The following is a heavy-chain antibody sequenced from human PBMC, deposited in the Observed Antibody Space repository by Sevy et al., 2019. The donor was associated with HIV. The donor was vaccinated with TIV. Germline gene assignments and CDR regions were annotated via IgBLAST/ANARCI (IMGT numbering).Heavy chain of an antibody. Sequence: GGSLRLSCAASGFTFSSYAMHWVRQAPGKGLEWVAVISYAGSNKYYADSVKGRFTISRDNSKNTLYLQMNSLRAEDTAVYYCARDVSYCSSTSCFLSEGDYFDYWGQGTLVTVSS. V-gene: IGHV3-30-3*01. CDR1: GFTFSSYA. D-gene: IGHD2-2*01. CDR2: ISYAGSNK. CDR3: ARDVSYCSSTSCFLSEGDYFDY. J-gene: IGHJ4*02.